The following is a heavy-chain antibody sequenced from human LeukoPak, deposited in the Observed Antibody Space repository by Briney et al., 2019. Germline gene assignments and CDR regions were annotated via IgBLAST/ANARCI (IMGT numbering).Heavy chain of an antibody. CDR2: ITSVDDST. CDR1: GDTFSSDA. CDR3: AIWVRNGWPYFDY. Sequence: GGSLRLSCAVSGDTFSSDAFSWVRQAPGKGLEWASAITSVDDSTYYADSVKGRFTISRDYSKNTVHLQMNSLRAEDTALYYCAIWVRNGWPYFDYWGQGTLVTVSS. J-gene: IGHJ4*02. V-gene: IGHV3-23*01. D-gene: IGHD6-19*01.